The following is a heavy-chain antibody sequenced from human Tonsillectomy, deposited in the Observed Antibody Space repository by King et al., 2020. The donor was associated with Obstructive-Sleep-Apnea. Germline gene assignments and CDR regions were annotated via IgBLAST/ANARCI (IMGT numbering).Heavy chain of an antibody. J-gene: IGHJ3*02. CDR1: GYSFTSYW. V-gene: IGHV5-10-1*01. CDR3: ARYCSGGSCQKLAAFDI. D-gene: IGHD2-15*01. CDR2: IDPSDSYT. Sequence: QLVQSGAEVKKPGESLRISCKCSGYSFTSYWISWVRQMPGKGLEWMGRIDPSDSYTNYSPSFQGHVTISADKSISTAYLQWSSLKASDTAMYYCARYCSGGSCQKLAAFDIWGQGTMVTVSS.